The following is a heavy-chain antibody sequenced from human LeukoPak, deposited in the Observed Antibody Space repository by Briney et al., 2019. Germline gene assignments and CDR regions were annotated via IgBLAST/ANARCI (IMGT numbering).Heavy chain of an antibody. CDR1: GGSFSGYY. CDR3: ARDYSSGQDY. D-gene: IGHD6-19*01. V-gene: IGHV4-34*01. Sequence: SETLSLTCAVYGGSFSGYYWSWIRQPPGKGLEWIGEINHSGSANYNPSLKSRVTISVDTSKNQFSLKLSSVTAADTAVYYCARDYSSGQDYWGQGTLVTVSS. CDR2: INHSGSA. J-gene: IGHJ4*02.